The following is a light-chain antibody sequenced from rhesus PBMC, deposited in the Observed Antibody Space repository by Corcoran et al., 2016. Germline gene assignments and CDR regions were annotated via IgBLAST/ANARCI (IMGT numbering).Light chain of an antibody. CDR1: QRVMNW. CDR2: RAS. Sequence: DIQMTQSPSSLSASVGDTVTISCRASQRVMNWLAWYQQKPGKATKLLLYRASQLQSGVPSRFSGAGSGTDFTLTLSSLQSEDFATYFCQQYIRGPLTFGGGTKVDLK. J-gene: IGKJ4*01. V-gene: IGKV1-22*01. CDR3: QQYIRGPLT.